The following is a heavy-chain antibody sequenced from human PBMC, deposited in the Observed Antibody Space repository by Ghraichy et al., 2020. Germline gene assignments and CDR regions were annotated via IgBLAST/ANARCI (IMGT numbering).Heavy chain of an antibody. D-gene: IGHD1-1*01. CDR1: GYTFSSYG. J-gene: IGHJ3*02. V-gene: IGHV1-18*04. CDR2: LSPSNGKT. CDR3: ARDMSPTTPAHTIDAFDI. Sequence: ASVKVSCKASGYTFSSYGISWVRQAPGQGLEWMGWLSPSNGKTNYAQKVKGRVTMTTDTSTSTAYMALSSLTSADTAVYYCARDMSPTTPAHTIDAFDIWGQGTRVTVAS.